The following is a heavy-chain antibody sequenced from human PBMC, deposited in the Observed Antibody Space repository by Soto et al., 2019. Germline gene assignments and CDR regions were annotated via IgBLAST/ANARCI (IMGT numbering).Heavy chain of an antibody. CDR2: IYHSGST. D-gene: IGHD4-4*01. J-gene: IGHJ6*02. CDR3: ARDDYISDYYYYGMDV. CDR1: GYSISSGYY. Sequence: ASETLSLTCAVSGYSISSGYYWGWIRQPPGKGLEWIGSIYHSGSTYYNPSLKSRVTISVDTSKNQFSLKLSSVTAADTAVYYCARDDYISDYYYYGMDVWGQGTTVTVSS. V-gene: IGHV4-38-2*02.